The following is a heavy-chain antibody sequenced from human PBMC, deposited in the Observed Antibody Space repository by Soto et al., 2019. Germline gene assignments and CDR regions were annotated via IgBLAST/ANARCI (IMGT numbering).Heavy chain of an antibody. CDR2: ISQTGGTS. CDR3: ARSLEDYSTNNFYDP. CDR1: GFDFKTYA. J-gene: IGHJ1*01. Sequence: QPGGSLRLSCVTSGFDFKTYAMTWIRHIPGKGLQWVSTISQTGGTSYYVDSVRGRFTISRDNSDNVLFLQMDALRIEDTAMYYCARSLEDYSTNNFYDPWGQGTLVTVSS. V-gene: IGHV3-23*01. D-gene: IGHD3-3*01.